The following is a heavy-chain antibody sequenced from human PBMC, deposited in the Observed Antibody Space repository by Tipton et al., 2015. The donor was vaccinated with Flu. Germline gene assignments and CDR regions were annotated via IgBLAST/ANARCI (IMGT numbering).Heavy chain of an antibody. Sequence: LRLSCTVSGASVSSSAYHWAWVRQPPGKGLEWIGNVYQSGSTSHNPSLKSRVTISIDTSADQFFLKLKSVTAADTAVYFCASFVRPYFTNGLDVWGQGTTVTVSS. V-gene: IGHV4-39*07. D-gene: IGHD3-10*02. J-gene: IGHJ6*02. CDR1: GASVSSSAYH. CDR3: ASFVRPYFTNGLDV. CDR2: VYQSGST.